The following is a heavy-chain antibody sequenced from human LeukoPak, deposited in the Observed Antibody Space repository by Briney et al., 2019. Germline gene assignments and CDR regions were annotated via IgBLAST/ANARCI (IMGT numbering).Heavy chain of an antibody. V-gene: IGHV1-69*05. CDR3: AIPTYYDFWSGTHYFDY. CDR1: GGTFSSYA. J-gene: IGHJ4*02. CDR2: MIPIFGTA. Sequence: SVKVSCKASGGTFSSYAISWVRQAPGQGLEWKGGMIPIFGTANYAQKYQGRVTITTDESTSTAYMELSSLRSEDTAVYYCAIPTYYDFWSGTHYFDYWGQGTLVTVSS. D-gene: IGHD3-3*01.